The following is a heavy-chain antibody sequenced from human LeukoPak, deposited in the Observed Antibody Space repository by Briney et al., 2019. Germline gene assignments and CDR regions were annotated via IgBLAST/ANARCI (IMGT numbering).Heavy chain of an antibody. CDR2: IYYSGSS. CDR1: GASIRSGRNY. V-gene: IGHV4-39*01. J-gene: IGHJ4*02. CDR3: ARHVSSSAMMHYFDY. D-gene: IGHD5-18*01. Sequence: SETLSLTCNVSGASIRSGRNYWGWIRQSPGKGLERIGSIYYSGSSSYNPSLQSRVSISVDTSKNHISLKVFSLTAADTALYYCARHVSSSAMMHYFDYWGQGNLVTVSS.